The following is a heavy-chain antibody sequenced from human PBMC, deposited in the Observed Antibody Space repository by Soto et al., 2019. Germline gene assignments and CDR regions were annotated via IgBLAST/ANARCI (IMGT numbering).Heavy chain of an antibody. CDR2: ISYDGSNK. Sequence: QVQLVESGGGVVQPGRSLRLSCAASGFTFSSYAMHWVRQAPGKGLEWVAVISYDGSNKYYADSVKGRFTISRDNSKNTLYLQMNSRRAEDTAVYYCAGAKPATGVRQWLSRWGQGTLVTVSS. CDR3: AGAKPATGVRQWLSR. J-gene: IGHJ4*02. V-gene: IGHV3-30-3*01. D-gene: IGHD6-19*01. CDR1: GFTFSSYA.